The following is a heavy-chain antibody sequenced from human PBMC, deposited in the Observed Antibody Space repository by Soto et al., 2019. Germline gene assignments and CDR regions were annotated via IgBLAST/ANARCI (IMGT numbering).Heavy chain of an antibody. Sequence: ASVKVSCKASGYTFTSYAMHWVRQAPGQRLEWMGWINAGNGNTKYPQKFQGRVTITRDTSASTAYMELSSLRSEDTAVYYCARGWSSGYYYLGVSTGYDFDYWGQGTLVTVSS. CDR3: ARGWSSGYYYLGVSTGYDFDY. CDR1: GYTFTSYA. J-gene: IGHJ4*02. CDR2: INAGNGNT. V-gene: IGHV1-3*01. D-gene: IGHD3-22*01.